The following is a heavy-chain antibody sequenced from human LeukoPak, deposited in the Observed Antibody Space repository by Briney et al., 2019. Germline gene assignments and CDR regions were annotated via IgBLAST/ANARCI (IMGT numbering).Heavy chain of an antibody. Sequence: SETLSLTCTVSGGSISSYYRSWIRQPPGKGPEWIGYIYYSGSTNYNPSLKSRVTISVDTSKNQFSLKLSSVTAADTAVYFCARGPYSYDSSGAFDIWGQGTMVTVSS. V-gene: IGHV4-59*08. D-gene: IGHD3-22*01. J-gene: IGHJ3*02. CDR1: GGSISSYY. CDR3: ARGPYSYDSSGAFDI. CDR2: IYYSGST.